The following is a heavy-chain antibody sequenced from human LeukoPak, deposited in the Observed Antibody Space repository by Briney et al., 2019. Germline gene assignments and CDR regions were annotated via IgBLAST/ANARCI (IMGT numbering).Heavy chain of an antibody. Sequence: PSETLSLTCTVSGDSISSGSYYWSWIRQPPGKGLEWIGYIYYSGSTNYNPSLKSRVTISVDTSKNQFSLKLSSVTAADTAVYYCASANCTNGVCYDYWGQGTLVTVSS. J-gene: IGHJ4*02. CDR2: IYYSGST. V-gene: IGHV4-61*01. CDR1: GDSISSGSYY. CDR3: ASANCTNGVCYDY. D-gene: IGHD2-8*01.